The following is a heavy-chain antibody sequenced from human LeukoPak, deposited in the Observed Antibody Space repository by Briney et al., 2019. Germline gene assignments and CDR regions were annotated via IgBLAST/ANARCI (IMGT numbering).Heavy chain of an antibody. V-gene: IGHV3-23*01. CDR3: AKRRTTVITMDYFDY. J-gene: IGHJ4*02. CDR2: ISGGTGTP. D-gene: IGHD4-17*01. CDR1: GFTFSDYW. Sequence: GGSLRLSCAACGFTFSDYWMSWVRQAPGKGLEWVSGISGGTGTPFYADSVKGRFTISRDNSKNTLYLQMSSLRGEDTAVYFCAKRRTTVITMDYFDYWGQRTLVTVSS.